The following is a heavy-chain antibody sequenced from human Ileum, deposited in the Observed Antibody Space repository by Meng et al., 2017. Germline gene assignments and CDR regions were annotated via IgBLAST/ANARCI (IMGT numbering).Heavy chain of an antibody. D-gene: IGHD3-22*01. CDR3: SRTSYYDNSGYYPG. J-gene: IGHJ4*02. CDR2: INHSGST. V-gene: IGHV4-34*01. Sequence: QVLLQQWGAGLLKPSETLSLTCAVYGGSFSGYYWSWIRQPPGKGLEWIGEINHSGSTNYNPSLKSRVTISVDTSKNQFSLKLSSVTAADTAVYYCSRTSYYDNSGYYPGWGQGTLVTVSS. CDR1: GGSFSGYY.